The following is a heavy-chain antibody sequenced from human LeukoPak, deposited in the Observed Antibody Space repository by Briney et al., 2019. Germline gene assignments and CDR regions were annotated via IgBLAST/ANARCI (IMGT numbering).Heavy chain of an antibody. CDR3: ASRRGPDVFDI. Sequence: PSETLSLTCTVSGDSISTNTTYWGWIRQSPGKGLEWIGSVSYIGSTHYNPSLRGRATVSVGTSKNQFSLNLTSVTAADTAVYYCASRRGPDVFDIWGQGTLVTVSS. J-gene: IGHJ3*02. CDR2: VSYIGST. V-gene: IGHV4-39*07. CDR1: GDSISTNTTY.